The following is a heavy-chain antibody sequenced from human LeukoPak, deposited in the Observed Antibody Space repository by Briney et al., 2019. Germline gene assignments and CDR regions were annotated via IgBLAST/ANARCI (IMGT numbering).Heavy chain of an antibody. D-gene: IGHD6-19*01. CDR3: ARDLYSSGWYGAFDI. Sequence: SETLSLTCTVSGGSISSSSYYWAWIRQPPGKGLEWIGSIYYRGSTYYNPSLRSRVTISVDTSKNQFSLKLSSVTAADTAVYYCARDLYSSGWYGAFDIWGQGTMVTVSS. J-gene: IGHJ3*02. CDR2: IYYRGST. V-gene: IGHV4-39*07. CDR1: GGSISSSSYY.